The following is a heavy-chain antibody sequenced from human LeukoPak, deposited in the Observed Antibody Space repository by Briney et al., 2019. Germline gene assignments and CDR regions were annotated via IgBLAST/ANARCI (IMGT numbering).Heavy chain of an antibody. CDR3: AREVIATSGPDY. V-gene: IGHV4-30-2*01. CDR2: IYQSGST. D-gene: IGHD6-13*01. CDR1: GGSISSGTYY. J-gene: IGHJ4*02. Sequence: SETLSLTCTVSGGSISSGTYYWSWIRQPPGKGLEWIGYIYQSGSTYYTPSLRSRATMSVDRSKNQFSLEVRSVTAADTAIYYCAREVIATSGPDYWGQGTLVIVSS.